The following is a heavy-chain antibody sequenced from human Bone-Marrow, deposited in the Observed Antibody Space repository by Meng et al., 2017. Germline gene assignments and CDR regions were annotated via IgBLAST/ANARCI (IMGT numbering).Heavy chain of an antibody. CDR3: AKYSYGLGDYFDY. D-gene: IGHD5-18*01. CDR2: LSGGGFTT. V-gene: IGHV3-23*04. J-gene: IGHJ4*02. CDR1: GFSFSSYA. Sequence: GHLGGDGGGLVQPGGSLRLSCAAFGFSFSSYAMSWVRHTPGKGLEWVAALSGGGFTTYYADSVKGRFTISRHNFKNTLYLQMNSLRAEDTALYYCAKYSYGLGDYFDYWGQGALVTVSS.